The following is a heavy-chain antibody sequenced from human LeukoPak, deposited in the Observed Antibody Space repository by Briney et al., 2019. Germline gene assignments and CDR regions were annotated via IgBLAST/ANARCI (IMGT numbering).Heavy chain of an antibody. CDR3: ARGALVPAAIDYYYYYMDV. CDR2: IIPIFGTA. Sequence: SVKVSCKASGGTFSSYAISWVRQAPGQGLEGMGGIIPIFGTANYAQKFQGRVTITADESTSTAYMELSSLRSEDTAVYYCARGALVPAAIDYYYYYMDVWGKGTTVTISS. V-gene: IGHV1-69*01. J-gene: IGHJ6*03. D-gene: IGHD2-2*01. CDR1: GGTFSSYA.